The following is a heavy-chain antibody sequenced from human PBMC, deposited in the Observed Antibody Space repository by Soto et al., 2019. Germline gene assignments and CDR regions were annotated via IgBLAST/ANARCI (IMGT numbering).Heavy chain of an antibody. CDR1: GFTFSNYG. J-gene: IGHJ6*02. CDR2: ILNDGSNR. Sequence: QVQLVESGGGVVQPGRSLRLSCAASGFTFSNYGMHWVRQAPGKGLEWVAVILNDGSNRYHADSVKDRFTISRDNSKNMLYLQMNGLRGEDTAVYYGARDDEYSGNGMDVWSQGTTVTVS. V-gene: IGHV3-33*01. CDR3: ARDDEYSGNGMDV. D-gene: IGHD3-10*01.